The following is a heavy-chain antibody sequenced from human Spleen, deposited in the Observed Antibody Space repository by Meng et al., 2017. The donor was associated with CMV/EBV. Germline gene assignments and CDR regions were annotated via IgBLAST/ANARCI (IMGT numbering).Heavy chain of an antibody. V-gene: IGHV3-23*01. D-gene: IGHD6-13*01. Sequence: GGSLRLSCAASGFTFSSYAMSWVRQAPGKGLEWVSAISGSGGSTYYADSVKGRFTISRDNSKNTLYRQMNSLRAEDTAVYYCAKAGSSWFNHGMGVWGQGTTVTVSS. J-gene: IGHJ6*02. CDR1: GFTFSSYA. CDR2: ISGSGGST. CDR3: AKAGSSWFNHGMGV.